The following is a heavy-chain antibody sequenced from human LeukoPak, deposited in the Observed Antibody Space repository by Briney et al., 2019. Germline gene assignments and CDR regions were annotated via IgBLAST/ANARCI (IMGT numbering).Heavy chain of an antibody. CDR1: GFTFSSYA. D-gene: IGHD6-19*01. J-gene: IGHJ3*02. V-gene: IGHV3-23*01. CDR2: ISGSGGST. Sequence: GGSLRLSCAASGFTFSSYAMSWVRQAPGKGLEWVSAISGSGGSTYYADSVKGRFTISRDNSKNTLYLQMNSLRAEDTAVYYCAVGGAYSSGHTEEYAFDIWGQGTMVTVSS. CDR3: AVGGAYSSGHTEEYAFDI.